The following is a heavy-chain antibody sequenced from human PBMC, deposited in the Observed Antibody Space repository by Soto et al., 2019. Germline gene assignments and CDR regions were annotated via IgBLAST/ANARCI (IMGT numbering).Heavy chain of an antibody. D-gene: IGHD2-21*01. Sequence: SETLSLTCTVSGGSISSYFWSWIRQPTGKGLEWIGYIYNSGTTNYNPSLKSRVTISADTSRNQFSLKLRSVTAADTAVYYCARHGNCGDDCPFDLWARGTLVTVSS. V-gene: IGHV4-59*08. CDR1: GGSISSYF. CDR2: IYNSGTT. CDR3: ARHGNCGDDCPFDL. J-gene: IGHJ2*01.